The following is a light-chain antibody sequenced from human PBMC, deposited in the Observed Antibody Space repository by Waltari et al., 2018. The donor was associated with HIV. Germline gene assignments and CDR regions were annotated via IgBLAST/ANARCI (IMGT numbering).Light chain of an antibody. CDR1: SSHIGSNT. CDR3: AAWNDSLNGRYV. CDR2: SNN. J-gene: IGLJ1*01. Sequence: QSVLTQPPSASGTPGQRVTISCSGSSSHIGSNTVQWYQQLPGTAPKLLIYSNNQGPSGVPDRFSGSKSGTSACRASSGLQSEDEADYYCAAWNDSLNGRYVFGTGTKVTVL. V-gene: IGLV1-44*01.